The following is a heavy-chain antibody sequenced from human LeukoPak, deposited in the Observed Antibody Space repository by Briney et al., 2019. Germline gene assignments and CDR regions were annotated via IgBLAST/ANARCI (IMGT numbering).Heavy chain of an antibody. V-gene: IGHV4-39*07. J-gene: IGHJ4*02. CDR2: IYYSGST. D-gene: IGHD3-22*01. CDR1: GGSISSSSYY. CDR3: ARIYYYDSSRMDY. Sequence: SETLSLTCTASGGSISSSSYYWGWIRQPPGKGLEWNGSIYYSGSTYYNPSLKSRVTIAVDTYKNQFYLKLSSVTAADTAVYCCARIYYYDSSRMDYWGRGSLVTVSS.